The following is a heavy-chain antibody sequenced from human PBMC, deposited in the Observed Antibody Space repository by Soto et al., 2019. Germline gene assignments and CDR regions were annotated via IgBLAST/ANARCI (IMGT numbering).Heavy chain of an antibody. CDR1: GNTFNNYY. CDR2: INPSGNRIVHA. J-gene: IGHJ3*02. D-gene: IGHD1-26*01. CDR3: ARAMGGTPEDAFDI. Sequence: QVHLVQSGAEVRKPGASVKVSCKASGNTFNNYYIHWVRQAPGQGLEWVGVINPSGNRIVHARIVYAQNFQGRVTMTRDTSTSTVYMELSSLRSEDTAVYYCARAMGGTPEDAFDIWGQGTMVTVSS. V-gene: IGHV1-46*02.